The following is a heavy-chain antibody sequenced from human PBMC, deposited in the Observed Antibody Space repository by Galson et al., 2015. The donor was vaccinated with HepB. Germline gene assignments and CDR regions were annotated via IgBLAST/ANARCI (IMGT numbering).Heavy chain of an antibody. J-gene: IGHJ2*01. CDR2: ISTTSDNK. CDR1: GFTFSSYT. CDR3: TRIALSGSYWYFDL. V-gene: IGHV3-48*01. Sequence: SLRLSCAASGFTFSSYTMNWDRQAPGKGLEWISYISTTSDNKISADSVKGRFIISRDNAKNLLYLQMNSLRAEDTAVYYCTRIALSGSYWYFDLWGRGTLVTVSS. D-gene: IGHD1-26*01.